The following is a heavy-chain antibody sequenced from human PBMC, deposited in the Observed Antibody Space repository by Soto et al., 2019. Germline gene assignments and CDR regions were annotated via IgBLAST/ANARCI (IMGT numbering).Heavy chain of an antibody. D-gene: IGHD1-7*01. CDR1: GFTFSSYA. Sequence: GGSLRLSCAASGFTFSSYAMSWVRQAPGKGLEWVSAISGGGGSTYYADSVKGRFTISRDNSKNTLYLQMNSLRAEDTAVYYCAKVMDNWNYVRAFDIWGQGTMVTVSS. V-gene: IGHV3-23*01. CDR2: ISGGGGST. CDR3: AKVMDNWNYVRAFDI. J-gene: IGHJ3*02.